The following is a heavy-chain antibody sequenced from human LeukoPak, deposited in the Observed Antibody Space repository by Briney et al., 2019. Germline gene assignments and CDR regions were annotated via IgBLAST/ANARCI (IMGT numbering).Heavy chain of an antibody. CDR1: GYTFTSYG. D-gene: IGHD3-9*01. V-gene: IGHV1-18*01. Sequence: GASVKVSCKASGYTFTSYGISWVRQAPGQGLEWMGWISAYNGNTNYAQKLQGRVTMTTDTSTSTAYMELRSLRSDDTAVYYCARDEPTYYDILTGYYEPFDYWGQGTLVTVSS. J-gene: IGHJ4*02. CDR2: ISAYNGNT. CDR3: ARDEPTYYDILTGYYEPFDY.